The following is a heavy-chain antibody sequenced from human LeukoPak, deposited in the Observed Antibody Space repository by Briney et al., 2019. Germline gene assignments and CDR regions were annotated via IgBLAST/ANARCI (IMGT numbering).Heavy chain of an antibody. CDR1: GFTSSNAW. CDR3: TTGPVTTGDDY. D-gene: IGHD4-17*01. J-gene: IGHJ4*02. Sequence: GGSLRLSCAASGFTSSNAWLSWVRPAPGKGLEWVGRIKSKADGGTTDYAAPVKGRFTISRDDSKNTLYLQMNSLKTEDTAVYYCTTGPVTTGDDYWGQGTLVTVSS. V-gene: IGHV3-15*01. CDR2: IKSKADGGTT.